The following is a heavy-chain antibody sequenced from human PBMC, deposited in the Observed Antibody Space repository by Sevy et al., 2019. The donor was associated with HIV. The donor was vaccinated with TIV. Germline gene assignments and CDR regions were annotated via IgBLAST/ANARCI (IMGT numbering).Heavy chain of an antibody. CDR2: INAGNGNT. CDR1: GYTFTSYA. Sequence: ASVKVSCKASGYTFTSYAMHWVRQAPGQRLEWMGWINAGNGNTNYSQKFQGRVTITRDTSASTAYMELSSLRSEDTAVYYCARVNYGSGSSVDFDYWGQGTLVTVSS. V-gene: IGHV1-3*01. CDR3: ARVNYGSGSSVDFDY. D-gene: IGHD3-10*01. J-gene: IGHJ4*02.